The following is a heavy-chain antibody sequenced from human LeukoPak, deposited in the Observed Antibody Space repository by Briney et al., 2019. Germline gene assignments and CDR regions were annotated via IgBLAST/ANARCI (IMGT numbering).Heavy chain of an antibody. D-gene: IGHD3-10*01. Sequence: GGSLRLSCAASGFTVSSNYMSWVRQAPGKGLEWVSLIYTGGSTYYADSVKGRFTISRDNSKNTLYLQMNSLRAADTAVYYCARERGSGNYYKRGFDVWGQGTMVTVSS. CDR2: IYTGGST. CDR3: ARERGSGNYYKRGFDV. V-gene: IGHV3-53*01. CDR1: GFTVSSNY. J-gene: IGHJ3*01.